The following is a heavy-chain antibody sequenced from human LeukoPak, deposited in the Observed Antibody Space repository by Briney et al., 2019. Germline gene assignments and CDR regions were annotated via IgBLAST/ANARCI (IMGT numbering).Heavy chain of an antibody. CDR1: GGSFSGYY. CDR2: INHSGST. J-gene: IGHJ4*02. V-gene: IGHV4-34*01. D-gene: IGHD6-19*01. Sequence: SETLSLTCAVYGGSFSGYYWSWIRQPPGKGLEWIGEINHSGSTNYNPSLKIRVTISVDTSKNQFSLKLSSVTSADTAVCYCARRGLIAVAANFDYWGQGTLVTVSS. CDR3: ARRGLIAVAANFDY.